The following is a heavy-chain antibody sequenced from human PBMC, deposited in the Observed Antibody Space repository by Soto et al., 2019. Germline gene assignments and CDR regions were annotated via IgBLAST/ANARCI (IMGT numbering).Heavy chain of an antibody. CDR1: GFAFSGYA. CDR2: ISGRGGST. Sequence: PGGSLRLSCTASGFAFSGYAMSWVRQAPGKGLDWVSGISGRGGSTYYADSVKGRFTISRDNSKNTLYLQMNNLRAEDTAVYYCANNTASTVTLPFDYWGQGTLVTVS. J-gene: IGHJ4*02. V-gene: IGHV3-23*01. CDR3: ANNTASTVTLPFDY. D-gene: IGHD4-17*01.